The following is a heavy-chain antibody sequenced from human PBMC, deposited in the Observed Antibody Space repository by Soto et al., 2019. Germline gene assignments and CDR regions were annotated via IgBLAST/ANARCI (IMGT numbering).Heavy chain of an antibody. D-gene: IGHD6-19*01. V-gene: IGHV1-18*01. CDR3: ARDSSGWYDLDDAFDI. Sequence: ASVKVSCKASGYTFTSYGISWVRQAPGQGLEWMGWISAYNGNTNYAQKLQGRVTMTTDTSTSTAYMELRSLRSDDTAVYYCARDSSGWYDLDDAFDIWGQGTMVNVSS. J-gene: IGHJ3*02. CDR1: GYTFTSYG. CDR2: ISAYNGNT.